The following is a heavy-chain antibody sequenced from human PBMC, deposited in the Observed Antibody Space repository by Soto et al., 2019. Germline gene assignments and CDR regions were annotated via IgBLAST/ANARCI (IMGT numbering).Heavy chain of an antibody. V-gene: IGHV3-64*01. J-gene: IGHJ4*02. CDR2: IRDNGGSI. Sequence: EVQLVESGGGLVQPGGSLRLSCAASGFTFSSYAMHWVRQAPGKGLEYVSGIRDNGGSIYYANSVKGRFTISRDNSKNTLYLQMGSRRAEDMAVYYCARDLRPTIFGVVTDGYYFDYWGQGTLVTVSS. CDR1: GFTFSSYA. D-gene: IGHD3-3*01. CDR3: ARDLRPTIFGVVTDGYYFDY.